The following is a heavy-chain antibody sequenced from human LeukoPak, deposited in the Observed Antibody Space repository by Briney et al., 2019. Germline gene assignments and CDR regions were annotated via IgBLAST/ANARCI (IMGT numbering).Heavy chain of an antibody. D-gene: IGHD3-22*01. Sequence: GRSLRLSCAASGFTFSSYAMHWVRQAPGKGLEWVAVISHDGSNKYYADSVKGRFTISRDNSKNTLYLQMNSLRAEDTAVYYCAKTPDYYDSSNYFDYWGQGTLVTVSS. CDR1: GFTFSSYA. CDR3: AKTPDYYDSSNYFDY. V-gene: IGHV3-30-3*02. J-gene: IGHJ4*02. CDR2: ISHDGSNK.